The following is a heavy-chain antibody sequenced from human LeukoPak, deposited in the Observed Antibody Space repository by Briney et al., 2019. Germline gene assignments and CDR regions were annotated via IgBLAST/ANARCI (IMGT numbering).Heavy chain of an antibody. Sequence: ASVKVSCKASGYTFTSYYMHWVRQAPGQGLEWMGWINAGNGNTKYSQKFQGKVTITRDTSASTAYMELSSLRSEDTAVYYCAREGLIAVAHFDYWGQGTLVTVSS. V-gene: IGHV1-3*01. CDR1: GYTFTSYY. CDR3: AREGLIAVAHFDY. J-gene: IGHJ4*02. D-gene: IGHD6-19*01. CDR2: INAGNGNT.